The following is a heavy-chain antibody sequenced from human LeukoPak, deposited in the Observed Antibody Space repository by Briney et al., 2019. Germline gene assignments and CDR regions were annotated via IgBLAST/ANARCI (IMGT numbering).Heavy chain of an antibody. Sequence: GGSLRLSCAASGFTFSTYAMHWVRQAPGKGLEWVAVISYDGSNKYYADSVKGRFTISRDNSKNTLYLQMNSLRAEDTAVYYCAKDRGYGDYVSEFDYWGQGTLVTVSS. J-gene: IGHJ4*02. CDR2: ISYDGSNK. D-gene: IGHD4-17*01. V-gene: IGHV3-30*04. CDR3: AKDRGYGDYVSEFDY. CDR1: GFTFSTYA.